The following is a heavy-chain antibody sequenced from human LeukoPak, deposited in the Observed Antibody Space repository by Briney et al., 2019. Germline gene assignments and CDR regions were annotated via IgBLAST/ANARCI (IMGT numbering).Heavy chain of an antibody. D-gene: IGHD3-22*01. CDR2: IYHSGRT. V-gene: IGHV4-39*01. Sequence: KPSETLSLTCSVSGDSVRRSDSYWDWNPPPPGKGVEGIGTIYHSGRTYYSPSLKSRVTMSVDPSNNQFSLNLRSVTAADTAVYYCARRRYYDGSGYLEWGQGTLLSVSS. J-gene: IGHJ1*01. CDR1: GDSVRRSDSY. CDR3: ARRRYYDGSGYLE.